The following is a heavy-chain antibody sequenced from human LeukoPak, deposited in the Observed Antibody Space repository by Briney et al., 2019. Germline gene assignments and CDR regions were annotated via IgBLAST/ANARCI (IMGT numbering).Heavy chain of an antibody. J-gene: IGHJ4*02. D-gene: IGHD6-13*01. CDR1: GFSFRTHW. Sequence: GGSVRLSCAPSGFSFRTHWMYWVRQAPGTGLMWVSRIKGDETVIRYADSVKGRFTIYRDNARNTVFLQMNSLGVEDTAVYYCARGITAEESVAIDYWGQGTLVTVSS. CDR2: IKGDETVI. V-gene: IGHV3-74*01. CDR3: ARGITAEESVAIDY.